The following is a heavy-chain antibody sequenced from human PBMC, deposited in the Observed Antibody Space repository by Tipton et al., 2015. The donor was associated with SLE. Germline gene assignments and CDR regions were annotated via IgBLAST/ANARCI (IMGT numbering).Heavy chain of an antibody. CDR1: GGSISSSSHY. CDR3: ARLSGGDYHYYMGV. V-gene: IGHV4-39*07. CDR2: IYYSGST. D-gene: IGHD7-27*01. Sequence: TLSLTCTVSGGSISSSSHYWGWIRQPPGKGLKWIGSIYYSGSTYYNPSLKSRVTISVDTSKHQFSLKLSSVTAADTAVYYCARLSGGDYHYYMGVWGKGTTVTVSS. J-gene: IGHJ6*03.